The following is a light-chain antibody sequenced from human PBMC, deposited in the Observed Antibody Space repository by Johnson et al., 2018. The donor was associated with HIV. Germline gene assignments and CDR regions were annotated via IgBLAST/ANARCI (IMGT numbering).Light chain of an antibody. J-gene: IGLJ1*01. V-gene: IGLV1-51*02. CDR3: GTWDSSLRAGVC. Sequence: TQPPSVSAAPGQKVTISCSVSSSNIGNNYVSWYQQLPGTAPKLLIYENNKRPSGIPYRFPGSKSGTSATLCITGLQTGDEAEYYCGTWDSSLRAGVCFGPGTKVTYL. CDR1: SSNIGNNY. CDR2: ENN.